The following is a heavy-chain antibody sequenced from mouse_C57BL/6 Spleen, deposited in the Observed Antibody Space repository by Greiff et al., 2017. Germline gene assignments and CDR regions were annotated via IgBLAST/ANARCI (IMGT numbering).Heavy chain of an antibody. Sequence: QVHVKPPGAELVKPGASVKMSCKASGYTFTSYWITWVKQRPGQGLACIGDIYPGSGSTNSNEKFRSKATLTVDTSSSTAYMQLSSLTSEDSAVYYCGGTTVAYYFDDWGQGTTLTVAS. D-gene: IGHD1-1*01. V-gene: IGHV1-55*01. CDR3: GGTTVAYYFDD. J-gene: IGHJ2*01. CDR1: GYTFTSYW. CDR2: IYPGSGST.